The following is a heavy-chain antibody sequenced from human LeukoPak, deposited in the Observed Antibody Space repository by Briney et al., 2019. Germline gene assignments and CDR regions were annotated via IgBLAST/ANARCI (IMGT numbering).Heavy chain of an antibody. CDR1: GFSLSSYA. V-gene: IGHV3-30*18. Sequence: GRSLRLSCAASGFSLSSYAMHWVRQAPGKGLEWVALISYDGNDKYYADSVKGRFTISRDNSKNTLYLQMNSLRPEDTALYYCAKSGYCSSISCPIDCWGQGTLVTVSS. J-gene: IGHJ4*02. CDR3: AKSGYCSSISCPIDC. D-gene: IGHD2-2*01. CDR2: ISYDGNDK.